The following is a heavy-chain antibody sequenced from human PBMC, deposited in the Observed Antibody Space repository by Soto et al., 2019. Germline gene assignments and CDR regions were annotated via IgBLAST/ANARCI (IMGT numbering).Heavy chain of an antibody. Sequence: PGGSLRLSCAASGFTFNNYAMTWVRQAPGKGLEWVSGISGSGASTYYADSVKGRFTISRDNSENTLYLQMNSLGAEDTALYYCAKGIVVVPAAADAFDLWGQGTMVTVSS. CDR3: AKGIVVVPAAADAFDL. V-gene: IGHV3-23*01. D-gene: IGHD2-2*01. CDR1: GFTFNNYA. CDR2: ISGSGAST. J-gene: IGHJ3*01.